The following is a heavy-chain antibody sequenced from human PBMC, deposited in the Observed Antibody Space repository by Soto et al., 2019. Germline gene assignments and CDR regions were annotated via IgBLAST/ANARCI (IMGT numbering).Heavy chain of an antibody. J-gene: IGHJ4*02. V-gene: IGHV2-5*02. CDR3: AHRVLRTVFGLVTTTAIYFDF. Sequence: QITLKESGPTVVKPTETLTLTCTFSGFSLTTSGVGVGWVRQSPGKAPEWLALIYWDDDKRYSTSLKSRLTITKDPPKNQVVLTMANVDPADTATYYCAHRVLRTVFGLVTTTAIYFDFWGQGTPVVVSS. CDR2: IYWDDDK. D-gene: IGHD3-3*01. CDR1: GFSLTTSGVG.